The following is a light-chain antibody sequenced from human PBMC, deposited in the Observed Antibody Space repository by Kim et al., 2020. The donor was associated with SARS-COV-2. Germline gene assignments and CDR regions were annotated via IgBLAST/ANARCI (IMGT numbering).Light chain of an antibody. Sequence: VSPGQPARITCSGDVLAKKDARWFQQKPGQAPVLVIYKDTERPSGIPERFSGSSSGTTVTLTISGAQVGDEGDYYCYSYSAAGEPLLGGGTQLTVL. J-gene: IGLJ2*01. V-gene: IGLV3-27*01. CDR1: VLAKKD. CDR2: KDT. CDR3: YSYSAAGEPL.